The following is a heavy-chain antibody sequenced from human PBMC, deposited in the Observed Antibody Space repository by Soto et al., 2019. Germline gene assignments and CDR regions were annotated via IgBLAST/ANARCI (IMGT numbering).Heavy chain of an antibody. J-gene: IGHJ6*02. D-gene: IGHD3-9*01. CDR3: ARLPSNYDILTGYAGYYYGMDV. CDR2: IYYSGST. CDR1: GGSISSYY. V-gene: IGHV4-59*01. Sequence: SETLSLTCTVSGGSISSYYWSWIRQPPGKGLEWIGYIYYSGSTNYNPSLKSRVTISVDTSKNQFSLKLSSVTAADTAVYYCARLPSNYDILTGYAGYYYGMDVWGQGTTVTVSS.